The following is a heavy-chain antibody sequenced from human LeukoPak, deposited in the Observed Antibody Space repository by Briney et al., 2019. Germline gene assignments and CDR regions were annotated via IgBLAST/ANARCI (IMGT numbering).Heavy chain of an antibody. CDR3: AKGGAAIRDY. CDR1: GFTFSSYV. V-gene: IGHV3-23*01. Sequence: PGGSLRLSCAASGFTFSSYVMNWVRQAPGKGLEWVSAISGSGGSTYYADSVKGRFTISRDNSKNTLYLQMNSLRAEDTAVYYCAKGGAAIRDYWGQGTLVTVSS. J-gene: IGHJ4*02. CDR2: ISGSGGST.